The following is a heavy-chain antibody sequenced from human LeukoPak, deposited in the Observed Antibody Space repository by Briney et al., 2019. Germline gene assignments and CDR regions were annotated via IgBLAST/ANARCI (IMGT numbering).Heavy chain of an antibody. D-gene: IGHD1-7*01. CDR1: GYTFTGYY. CDR2: TNPNSGGT. J-gene: IGHJ5*02. V-gene: IGHV1-2*06. Sequence: ASVKVSCKASGYTFTGYYMHWVRQAPGQGLEWMGRTNPNSGGTNYAQKFQGRVTMTRDTSISTAYMELSRLRSDDTAVYYCARGRAGTNDDWFDPWGQGTLVTVSS. CDR3: ARGRAGTNDDWFDP.